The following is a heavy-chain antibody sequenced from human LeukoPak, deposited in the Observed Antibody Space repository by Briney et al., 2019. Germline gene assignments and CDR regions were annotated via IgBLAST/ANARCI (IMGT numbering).Heavy chain of an antibody. CDR3: AKREHDYYDSSGYGGMGGIDY. J-gene: IGHJ4*02. Sequence: GASVKVSCKASGYTFTSYGISWVRQAPGQGLEWMGWISAYNGNTNYAQKLQGRVTMTTDTSTSTAYMELRGLRSDDTAVYYCAKREHDYYDSSGYGGMGGIDYWGQGTLVTVSS. D-gene: IGHD3-22*01. V-gene: IGHV1-18*01. CDR1: GYTFTSYG. CDR2: ISAYNGNT.